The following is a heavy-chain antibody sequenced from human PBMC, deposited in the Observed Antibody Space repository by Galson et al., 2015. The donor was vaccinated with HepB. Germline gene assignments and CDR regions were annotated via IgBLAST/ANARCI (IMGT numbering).Heavy chain of an antibody. CDR3: AKPPLKTYYYDSSPSGGEYYFDY. Sequence: SLRLSCAASGFTFSSYAMSWVRQAPGKGLEWVSAISGSGGSTYYADSVKGRFTISRDNSKNTLYLQMNSLRAEDTAVYYCAKPPLKTYYYDSSPSGGEYYFDYWGQGTLVTVSS. J-gene: IGHJ4*02. CDR2: ISGSGGST. V-gene: IGHV3-23*01. CDR1: GFTFSSYA. D-gene: IGHD3-22*01.